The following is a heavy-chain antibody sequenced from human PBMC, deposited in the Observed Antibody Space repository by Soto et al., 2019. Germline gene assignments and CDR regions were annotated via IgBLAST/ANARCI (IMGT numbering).Heavy chain of an antibody. J-gene: IGHJ6*02. CDR2: IDTSDSYT. Sequence: PGESLKISCQGSGYIFTTYWITWVRQMPGKGLEWMGRIDTSDSYTNYSPSFRGHVTISADKSISTAYLQWSSLKASDTAMYYCARTESGYSYGFADVWGQGTTVTVSS. V-gene: IGHV5-10-1*01. D-gene: IGHD5-18*01. CDR3: ARTESGYSYGFADV. CDR1: GYIFTTYW.